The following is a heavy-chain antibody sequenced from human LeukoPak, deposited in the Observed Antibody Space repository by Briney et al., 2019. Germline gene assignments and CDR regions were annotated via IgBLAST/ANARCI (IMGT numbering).Heavy chain of an antibody. V-gene: IGHV4-39*01. CDR3: ASFYSSSSGSWIDP. D-gene: IGHD6-6*01. CDR1: GGSLSSRGYY. J-gene: IGHJ5*02. CDR2: IFYSGST. Sequence: SETLSLTCTVSGGSLSSRGYYWGWIRQPPGKGLEWIGNIFYSGSTYYSPSLKSRVTISVDTSKNQFSLKLSSVTAADTAVYSNASFYSSSSGSWIDPWGQGTLVTVSS.